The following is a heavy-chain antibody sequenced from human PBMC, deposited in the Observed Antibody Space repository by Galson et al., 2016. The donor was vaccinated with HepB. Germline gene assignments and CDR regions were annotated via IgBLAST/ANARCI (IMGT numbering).Heavy chain of an antibody. D-gene: IGHD3-16*02. CDR2: ISVSGRST. Sequence: SLRLSCAASGFTFSSYAMSWVRQAPGKGLEWVSGISVSGRSTYYADSVKGRFTISRDNSKSTLYLQMNSLRVEDTAVYYCAKGGPQAMITFGGFIADFDYWGQGALVTVSS. CDR1: GFTFSSYA. J-gene: IGHJ4*02. CDR3: AKGGPQAMITFGGFIADFDY. V-gene: IGHV3-23*01.